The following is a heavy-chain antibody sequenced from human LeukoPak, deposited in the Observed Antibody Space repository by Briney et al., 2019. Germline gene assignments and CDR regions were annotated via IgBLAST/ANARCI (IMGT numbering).Heavy chain of an antibody. CDR3: ARQSSPELELRRAHFDY. CDR2: IYYSGST. CDR1: GGSISSRSYF. D-gene: IGHD1-7*01. J-gene: IGHJ4*02. Sequence: PSETLSLTCTVFGGSISSRSYFWGWIRQPPGKGLEWIGSIYYSGSTYYNPSVKSRVTISVDTSKNQFSLKLNSVTAADTAAYYCARQSSPELELRRAHFDYWCQGTLVTVSS. V-gene: IGHV4-39*01.